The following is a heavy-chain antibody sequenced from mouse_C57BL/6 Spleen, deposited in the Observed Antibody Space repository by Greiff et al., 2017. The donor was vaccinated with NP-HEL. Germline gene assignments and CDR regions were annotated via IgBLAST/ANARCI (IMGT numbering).Heavy chain of an antibody. Sequence: EVHLVESEGGLVQPGSSMKLSCTASGFTFSDYYMAWVRQVPEKGLEWVANINSAGSSTYYLDSLKSRFIFSRDNAKNIQYLQMSSLKSEDTATYYCARDYSLGYFDYWGQGTTLTVSS. CDR1: GFTFSDYY. D-gene: IGHD4-1*01. J-gene: IGHJ2*01. V-gene: IGHV5-16*01. CDR3: ARDYSLGYFDY. CDR2: INSAGSST.